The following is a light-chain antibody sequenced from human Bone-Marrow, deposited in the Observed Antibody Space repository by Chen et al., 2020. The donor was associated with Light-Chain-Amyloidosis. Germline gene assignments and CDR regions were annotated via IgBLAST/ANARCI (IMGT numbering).Light chain of an antibody. CDR3: QSDQGSSQGV. V-gene: IGLV6-57*01. Sequence: NFMLTQLHSVSESPVKTVIISCTLSSGSIATKDVQWYQQRPGSSHTTVIYEDEQRPSGVPDLLPGAIDRSSNSASLTISGLKTEDEADYYCQSDQGSSQGVFGGGTKLTVL. J-gene: IGLJ3*02. CDR1: SGSIATKD. CDR2: EDE.